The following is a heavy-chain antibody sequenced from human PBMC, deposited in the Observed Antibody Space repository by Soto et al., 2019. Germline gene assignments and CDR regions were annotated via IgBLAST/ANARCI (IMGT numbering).Heavy chain of an antibody. CDR1: GFTFSNAW. V-gene: IGHV3-15*01. CDR2: IKSKTDGGTT. Sequence: GGSLRLSCAASGFTFSNAWMSWVRQAPGKGLEWVGRIKSKTDGGTTDYAAPVKGRFTISRDDSKNTLYLQMNSLKTEDTAVYYCTTDPSPIVVVVAATFDYWGQGTLVTVSS. CDR3: TTDPSPIVVVVAATFDY. D-gene: IGHD2-15*01. J-gene: IGHJ4*02.